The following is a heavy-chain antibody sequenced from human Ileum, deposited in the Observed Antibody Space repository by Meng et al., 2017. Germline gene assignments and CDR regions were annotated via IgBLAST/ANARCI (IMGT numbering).Heavy chain of an antibody. V-gene: IGHV4-59*02. Sequence: QVQLPESGPGLVRPSETLSLTCTVSGGSVSSSWSWIRQPPGKGLEWIGHIYYSGNTNYNPSLKSRVTISVDTSKNQFSLKLSSVTAADTAVYFCARDRRDSSGWFYFDYWAQGTLVTVSS. D-gene: IGHD6-19*01. J-gene: IGHJ4*02. CDR1: GGSVSSS. CDR2: IYYSGNT. CDR3: ARDRRDSSGWFYFDY.